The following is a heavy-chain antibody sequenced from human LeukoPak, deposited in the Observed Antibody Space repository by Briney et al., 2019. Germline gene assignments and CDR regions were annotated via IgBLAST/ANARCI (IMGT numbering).Heavy chain of an antibody. J-gene: IGHJ4*02. V-gene: IGHV4-39*01. CDR2: IYYSGST. CDR3: ATLRGYLDY. CDR1: GGSISSSSYY. Sequence: SSESLSLTCTVSGGSISSSSYYWGWIRQPPGKGLEWIGSIYYSGSTYDNPSLKSRVTISVDTSKNQFSLKLSSVTAADTAVYYCATLRGYLDYWGQGTLVTVSS. D-gene: IGHD3-22*01.